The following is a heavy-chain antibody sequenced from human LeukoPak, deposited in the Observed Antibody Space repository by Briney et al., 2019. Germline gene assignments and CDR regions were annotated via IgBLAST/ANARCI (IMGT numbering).Heavy chain of an antibody. D-gene: IGHD1-1*01. J-gene: IGHJ4*02. CDR3: TSEGYGDY. V-gene: IGHV3-15*01. Sequence: NPGGSLRLSYAAPGFTFRNAWMSMARQAPGQGLEWVGRIKSKTDGGTTDYAAPVKGRFTISGDDSSNKLYLQMNSLKTEDTAVYYCTSEGYGDYWGQGTLVTVSS. CDR1: GFTFRNAW. CDR2: IKSKTDGGTT.